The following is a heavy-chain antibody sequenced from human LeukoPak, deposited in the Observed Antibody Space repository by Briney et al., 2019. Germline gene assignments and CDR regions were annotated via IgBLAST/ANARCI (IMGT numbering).Heavy chain of an antibody. V-gene: IGHV3-21*01. CDR2: ISISGSYI. Sequence: GGSLTLSCAASGFSFTNYNMNWVRQAPGKGLEWVSSISISGSYIYYPDSLKGRFTISRDNAKNSLYLQMNSLRAEDTAVYYCARDRDPHGIGTTAIDYWGQGTLVTVSS. CDR1: GFSFTNYN. J-gene: IGHJ4*02. D-gene: IGHD1-1*01. CDR3: ARDRDPHGIGTTAIDY.